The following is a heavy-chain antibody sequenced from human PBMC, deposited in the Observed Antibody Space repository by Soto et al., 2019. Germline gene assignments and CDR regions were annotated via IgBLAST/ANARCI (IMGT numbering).Heavy chain of an antibody. D-gene: IGHD2-21*02. CDR3: ATMGTPATGPCGGDCYPPES. J-gene: IGHJ5*02. CDR2: IYHSGST. CDR1: GGSISSGGYS. Sequence: SEALSLTCAVSGGSISSGGYSWSWIRQPPGKGLEWIGYIYHSGSTCYNPSLKSRLTISVDTSKNQFSLRLTSVTAADTAVYYCATMGTPATGPCGGDCYPPESWGQGTLVTVSS. V-gene: IGHV4-30-2*01.